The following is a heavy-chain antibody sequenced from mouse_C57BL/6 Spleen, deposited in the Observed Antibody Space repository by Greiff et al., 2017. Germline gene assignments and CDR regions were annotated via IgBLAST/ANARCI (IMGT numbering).Heavy chain of an antibody. CDR3: ARVDWDFLFDY. CDR2: ISYDGSN. CDR1: GYSITSGYY. V-gene: IGHV3-6*01. D-gene: IGHD4-1*01. J-gene: IGHJ2*01. Sequence: EESGPGLVKPSQSLSLTCSVTGYSITSGYYWNWIRQFPGNKLEWMGFISYDGSNNYNPSLKNRISITRNTSKIQFFLQLNSVTTEDTATYYCARVDWDFLFDYWGQGTTLTVSS.